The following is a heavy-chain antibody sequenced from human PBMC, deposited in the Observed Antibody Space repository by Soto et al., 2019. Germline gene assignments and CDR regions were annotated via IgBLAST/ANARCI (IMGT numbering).Heavy chain of an antibody. CDR3: AKGRNSFGYESFVH. V-gene: IGHV3-30*18. CDR1: GFTFSSYG. J-gene: IGHJ4*02. D-gene: IGHD5-18*01. Sequence: QVQLVESGGGVVQPGKSLRLSCAASGFTFSSYGMHWVRQAPGKGLEWVALLSSDGSSRFYADSVKGRFTISRDNSENTLYLQMNSMRNDDTAVYYCAKGRNSFGYESFVHWGQGTLVTVSS. CDR2: LSSDGSSR.